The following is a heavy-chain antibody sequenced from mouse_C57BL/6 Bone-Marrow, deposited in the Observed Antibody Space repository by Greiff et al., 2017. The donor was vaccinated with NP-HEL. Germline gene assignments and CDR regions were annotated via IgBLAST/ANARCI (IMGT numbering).Heavy chain of an antibody. CDR2: IYPRSGNT. J-gene: IGHJ1*03. CDR3: ARAGLLDWYFDV. D-gene: IGHD1-1*01. Sequence: QVQLKQSGAELARPGASVKLSCKASGYTFTSYGISWVKQRTGQGLEWIGEIYPRSGNTYYNEKFKGKATLTADKSSSTAYMERRSLTSEDSAVYCCARAGLLDWYFDVWGTGTTVTVSS. V-gene: IGHV1-81*01. CDR1: GYTFTSYG.